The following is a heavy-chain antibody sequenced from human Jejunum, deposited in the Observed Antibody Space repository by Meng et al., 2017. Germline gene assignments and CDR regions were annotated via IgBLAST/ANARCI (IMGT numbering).Heavy chain of an antibody. CDR3: ARTTKVGESDS. Sequence: SETLSLTCTVSGYSISSGYYWGWIRQPPGKGLEWIGTIYHSGYTFYNPSLRSPVTISVDTSKNQFSLNVTSVTAADTAVYFCARTTKVGESDSWGQGTLVTVSS. V-gene: IGHV4-38-2*02. CDR2: IYHSGYT. J-gene: IGHJ5*01. D-gene: IGHD1-26*01. CDR1: GYSISSGYY.